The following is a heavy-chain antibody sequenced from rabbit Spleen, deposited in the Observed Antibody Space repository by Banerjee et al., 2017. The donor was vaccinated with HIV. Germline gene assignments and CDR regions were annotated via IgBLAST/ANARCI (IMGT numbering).Heavy chain of an antibody. CDR1: GFSFSSSDY. J-gene: IGHJ6*01. V-gene: IGHV1S40*01. CDR2: IATGSSGFT. Sequence: QSLEESGGGLVQPEGSLTLTCTASGFSFSSSDYMCWVRQAPGKGLEWIACIATGSSGFTYYASWAKGRFTCSKASSTTVTLQMTSLTAADTATYFCARDTGTSFSTYGMDLWGPGTLVTVS. CDR3: ARDTGTSFSTYGMDL. D-gene: IGHD8-1*01.